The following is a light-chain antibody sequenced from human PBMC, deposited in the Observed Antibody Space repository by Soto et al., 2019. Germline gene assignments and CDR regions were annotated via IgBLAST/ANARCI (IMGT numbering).Light chain of an antibody. Sequence: ETVLTQSPDTLSWSPGERVALSCRASQSLPSNSLAWYQQKPGQAPRLLFYGASSRATGIPDRFVGSGSGTDFTLTVTRLEAEDSAVYFCHQSDDSPWTFGQGTKV. CDR2: GAS. J-gene: IGKJ1*01. CDR3: HQSDDSPWT. V-gene: IGKV3-20*01. CDR1: QSLPSNS.